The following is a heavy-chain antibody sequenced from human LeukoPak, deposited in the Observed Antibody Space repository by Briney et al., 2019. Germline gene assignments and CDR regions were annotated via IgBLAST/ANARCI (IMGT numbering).Heavy chain of an antibody. CDR2: IIPILGIA. CDR3: ASQRMGVVVVAAHDAFDI. D-gene: IGHD2-15*01. Sequence: SVKVSCKASGYTFTGYYMHWVRQAPGQGLEWRGRIIPILGIANYAQKFQGGVTITADKSTSTAYMELSSLRSEDTAVYYCASQRMGVVVVAAHDAFDIWGQGTMVTVSS. CDR1: GYTFTGYY. V-gene: IGHV1-69*02. J-gene: IGHJ3*02.